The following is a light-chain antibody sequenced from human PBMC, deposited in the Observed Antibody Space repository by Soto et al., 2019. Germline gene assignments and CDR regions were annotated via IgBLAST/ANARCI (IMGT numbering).Light chain of an antibody. V-gene: IGLV2-18*02. CDR2: EVS. Sequence: QSALTQPPSVSGSPGQSDTISCTGTSSDVGTNNRVSWYQQPPGTAPKLMIYEVSNRPSGVPDRFSGSRSGNTASLTISGLQAEDEADYYCCSFTSSSTLFGGGTKLTVL. CDR3: CSFTSSSTL. CDR1: SSDVGTNNR. J-gene: IGLJ2*01.